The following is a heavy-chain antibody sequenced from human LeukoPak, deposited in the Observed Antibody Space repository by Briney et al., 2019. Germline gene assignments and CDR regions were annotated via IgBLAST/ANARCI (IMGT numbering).Heavy chain of an antibody. Sequence: GGSLRLSCAASGFTFSSYAMHWVRQAPGKGLEWVAVISYDGRNKYYADSVKGRFTISRDNSKNTLYLQMSSLRAEDTAVYYCARAPITMVRGAPIYSYWFDPWGQGTLVTVSS. J-gene: IGHJ5*02. CDR2: ISYDGRNK. D-gene: IGHD3-10*01. CDR1: GFTFSSYA. CDR3: ARAPITMVRGAPIYSYWFDP. V-gene: IGHV3-30*04.